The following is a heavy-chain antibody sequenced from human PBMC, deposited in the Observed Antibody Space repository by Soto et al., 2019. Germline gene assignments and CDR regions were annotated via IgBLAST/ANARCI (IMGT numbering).Heavy chain of an antibody. J-gene: IGHJ4*02. CDR1: GYTFTSCW. Sequence: GESLMISCTGSGYTFTSCWLGWVRQMPGGGLEWMGVIYPSDSDIRYSPSFQGTVTISADKSITTAYLQWSSLKAADTAMYYCVRSGTSSGRFSDYWGQGTLVTVPS. CDR2: IYPSDSDI. V-gene: IGHV5-51*01. D-gene: IGHD2-15*01. CDR3: VRSGTSSGRFSDY.